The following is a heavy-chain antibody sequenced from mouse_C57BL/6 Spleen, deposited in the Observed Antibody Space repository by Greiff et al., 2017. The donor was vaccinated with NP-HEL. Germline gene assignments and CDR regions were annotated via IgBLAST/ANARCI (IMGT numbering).Heavy chain of an antibody. Sequence: EVQLQQSGAELVRPGASVKLSCTASGFNIKDYYMHWVKQRPEQGLEWIGRIDPEDGDTEYAPKFQGKATMTADTSSNTAYLQLSSLTSEDTAVYYCTSWGYDDYFDYWGQGTTLTVSS. J-gene: IGHJ2*01. CDR1: GFNIKDYY. D-gene: IGHD2-2*01. CDR2: IDPEDGDT. CDR3: TSWGYDDYFDY. V-gene: IGHV14-1*01.